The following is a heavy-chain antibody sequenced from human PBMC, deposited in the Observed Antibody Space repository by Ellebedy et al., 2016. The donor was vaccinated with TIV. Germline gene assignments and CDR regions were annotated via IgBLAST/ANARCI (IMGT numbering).Heavy chain of an antibody. CDR2: IYPSGPT. V-gene: IGHV4-34*01. D-gene: IGHD3-10*01. Sequence: MPSETLSLTCAVYGGSLSRYFWRWIRQAPGRGPEWIGEIYPSGPTNYNPSLETRVTMLVDTSKTQFSLRLTYVTAADTAVYYCARARGQYLDGSGSYFTDWGQGEMVTVSS. J-gene: IGHJ4*02. CDR1: GGSLSRYF. CDR3: ARARGQYLDGSGSYFTD.